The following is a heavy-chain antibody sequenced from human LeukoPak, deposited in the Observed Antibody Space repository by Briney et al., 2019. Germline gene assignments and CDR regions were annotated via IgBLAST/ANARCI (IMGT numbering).Heavy chain of an antibody. CDR2: ISSSSSYI. CDR3: ARDATVGGPFDY. D-gene: IGHD4-23*01. Sequence: GGSLRLSCAASGFTFSSYSMNWVRQAPGKGLEWVSSISSSSSYIYYADSVKGRFTISRDNAKNSLYLQMNSLRAEDTAVYYCARDATVGGPFDYWGQGTLVTVSS. J-gene: IGHJ4*02. V-gene: IGHV3-21*01. CDR1: GFTFSSYS.